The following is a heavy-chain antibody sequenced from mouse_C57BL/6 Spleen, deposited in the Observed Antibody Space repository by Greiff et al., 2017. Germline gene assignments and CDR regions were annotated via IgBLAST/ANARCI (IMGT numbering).Heavy chain of an antibody. Sequence: VQLQQPGAELVRPGSSVKLSCKASGYTFTSYWMDWVKQRPGQGLEWIGNIYPSDSETHYNQKFTDKATLTVDKSSSTAYMQLSSLTSKDSAVYYCARVGVLYGNYAWFAYWGQGTLVTVSA. CDR2: IYPSDSET. V-gene: IGHV1-61*01. J-gene: IGHJ3*01. D-gene: IGHD2-10*02. CDR3: ARVGVLYGNYAWFAY. CDR1: GYTFTSYW.